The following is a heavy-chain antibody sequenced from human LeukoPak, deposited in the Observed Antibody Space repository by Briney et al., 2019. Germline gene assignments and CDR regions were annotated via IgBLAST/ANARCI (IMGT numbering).Heavy chain of an antibody. CDR1: GYTFTTFG. J-gene: IGHJ5*02. CDR3: ARDWDGWSDCFDP. Sequence: ASVKVSCQASGYTFTTFGISWVRQAPGRGLEWMGYISGRADDLNVAPSFQGRLTMTTDTSTSTAYMDLESLTSDDTAAYYCARDWDGWSDCFDPWGQGTLVIVSS. CDR2: ISGRADDL. D-gene: IGHD2-15*01. V-gene: IGHV1-18*01.